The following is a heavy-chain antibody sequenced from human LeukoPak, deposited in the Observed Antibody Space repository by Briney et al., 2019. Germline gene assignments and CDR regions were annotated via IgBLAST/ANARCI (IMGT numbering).Heavy chain of an antibody. CDR2: IRYDGSNK. J-gene: IGHJ6*03. CDR1: GFTFSSYG. CDR3: ARIVVVAAAADYYYYMDV. Sequence: PGGSLRLSCAASGFTFSSYGMHWVRQAPGKGLEWVAFIRYDGSNKYYADSVKGRFTISRDNSKNTLYLQMNSLRAEDTAVYYCARIVVVAAAADYYYYMDVWGKGTTVTVSS. D-gene: IGHD2-15*01. V-gene: IGHV3-30*02.